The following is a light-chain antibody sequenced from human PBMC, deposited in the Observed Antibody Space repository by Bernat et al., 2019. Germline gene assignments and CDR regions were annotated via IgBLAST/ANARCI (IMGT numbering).Light chain of an antibody. CDR2: GAS. Sequence: ETVMTQSPATLSVSPGERATLSCRASQSVSSNLAWYQQKPGQAPRLLIHGASTRATGIPARFSGSGSGTEFTLTISSLQSEDSAVYYCQQYNNWPRWTFGQGTMVEIK. V-gene: IGKV3-15*01. CDR1: QSVSSN. CDR3: QQYNNWPRWT. J-gene: IGKJ1*01.